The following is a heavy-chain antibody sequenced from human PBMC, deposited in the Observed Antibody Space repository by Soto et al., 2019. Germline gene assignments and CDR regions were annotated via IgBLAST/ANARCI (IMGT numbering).Heavy chain of an antibody. D-gene: IGHD3-9*01. CDR2: IIPIFGTA. CDR3: AIWEAPQQDNYDILTGPPAGDAFDI. V-gene: IGHV1-69*13. Sequence: GASVKVSCKASGYTFTSYAMHWVRQAPGQRLEWMGGIIPIFGTANYAQKFQGRVTITADESTSTAYMELSSLRSEDTAVYYCAIWEAPQQDNYDILTGPPAGDAFDIWGQGTMVTVSS. J-gene: IGHJ3*02. CDR1: GYTFTSYA.